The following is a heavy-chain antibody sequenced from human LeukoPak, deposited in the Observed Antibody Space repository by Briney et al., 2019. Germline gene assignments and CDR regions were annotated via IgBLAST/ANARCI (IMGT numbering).Heavy chain of an antibody. V-gene: IGHV1-46*01. CDR3: ARDSNGSSFYSAGFDP. CDR1: GYTFASYY. Sequence: ASVKVSCKASGYTFASYYTHWVRQAPGQGLEWMGIINPSGGSTSYAQKFQGRVTMTRDTSTSTVYMELSSLRSEDTAVYYCARDSNGSSFYSAGFDPWGQGTLVTVSS. CDR2: INPSGGST. J-gene: IGHJ5*02. D-gene: IGHD6-6*01.